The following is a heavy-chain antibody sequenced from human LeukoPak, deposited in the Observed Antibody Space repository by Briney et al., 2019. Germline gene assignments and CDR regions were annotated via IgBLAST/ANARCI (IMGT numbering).Heavy chain of an antibody. D-gene: IGHD1-26*01. CDR2: IYYSGST. J-gene: IGHJ4*02. V-gene: IGHV4-59*04. CDR1: GGSISSYY. Sequence: PSETLSLTCTVSGGSISSYYWSWIRQPPGKGLEWIGYIYYSGSTYYNPSLKSRVTISVDTSKNQFSLKLSSVTAADTAVYYCARHGGRYSGSYYFDYWGQGTLVTVSS. CDR3: ARHGGRYSGSYYFDY.